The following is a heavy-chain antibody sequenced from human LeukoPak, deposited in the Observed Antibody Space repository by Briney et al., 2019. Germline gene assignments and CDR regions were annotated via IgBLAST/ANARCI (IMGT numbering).Heavy chain of an antibody. D-gene: IGHD3-22*01. CDR3: ARGQYDSGGYHYGIRAFYFDY. J-gene: IGHJ4*02. Sequence: PSETLSLTCGVYGESFSGDFWTWLRQAPGKGLGWIGEINHRGRTNYSPSLTGRVTISVDTSMNQFSLQLRSVTAAETALYYCARGQYDSGGYHYGIRAFYFDYWGQGILVTVSS. V-gene: IGHV4-34*01. CDR2: INHRGRT. CDR1: GESFSGDF.